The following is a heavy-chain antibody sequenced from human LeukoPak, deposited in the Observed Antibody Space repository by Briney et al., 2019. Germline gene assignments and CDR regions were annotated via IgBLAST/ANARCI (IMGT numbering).Heavy chain of an antibody. CDR2: IYYSGST. CDR1: GGSISSSSYY. CDR3: ARHPDYYDSSGYYYLNWFDP. V-gene: IGHV4-39*01. D-gene: IGHD3-22*01. Sequence: SETLSLTCTVSGGSISSSSYYWGWIRQPPGKGLEWIGSIYYSGSTYYNPSLKSRVTISVDTSKNQFSLKLSSVTAADTAVYYCARHPDYYDSSGYYYLNWFDPWGQGTLVTVSS. J-gene: IGHJ5*02.